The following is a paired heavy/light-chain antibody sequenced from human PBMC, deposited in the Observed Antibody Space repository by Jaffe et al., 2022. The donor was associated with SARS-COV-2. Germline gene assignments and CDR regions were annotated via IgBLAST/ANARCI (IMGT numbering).Light chain of an antibody. CDR1: NIGDKS. Sequence: SYELTQPRSVSVALGQTARITCGGDNIGDKSVHWYQQTPGQAPLLVIYRNNNRPSGIPERVSGAKSGNTATLTITRAQVGDEADYFCQVWDSTTVVFGGGTALTVL. V-gene: IGLV3-9*02. CDR2: RNN. CDR3: QVWDSTTVV. J-gene: IGLJ3*02.
Heavy chain of an antibody. Sequence: QVEVEQSGPGLVKPSQTLSLTCDISGDSVSSNDGAWHWIRQSPSRGLEWLGRTYYKSKWYYDYAASVKSRISINPDTFKNQFSLQLSSVTPEDTAVYYCAREPNDSGGYYSYHYYGMDVWGQGTTVTVSS. J-gene: IGHJ6*02. D-gene: IGHD3-22*01. CDR2: TYYKSKWYY. CDR3: AREPNDSGGYYSYHYYGMDV. V-gene: IGHV6-1*01. CDR1: GDSVSSNDGA.